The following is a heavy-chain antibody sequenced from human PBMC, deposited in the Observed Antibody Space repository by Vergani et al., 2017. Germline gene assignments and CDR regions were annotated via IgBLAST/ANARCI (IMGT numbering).Heavy chain of an antibody. CDR2: ISWNSGSI. D-gene: IGHD3-9*01. CDR3: AKDTTLHYDILTGYLRGGMDV. J-gene: IGHJ6*02. Sequence: EVQLVESGGGLVQPGRSLRLSCAASGFTFDDYAMHWVRQAPGKGLEWVSGISWNSGSIGYADSVKGRFTISRDNAKNSLYLQMNSLRAEDTALYYCAKDTTLHYDILTGYLRGGMDVWGQGP. CDR1: GFTFDDYA. V-gene: IGHV3-9*01.